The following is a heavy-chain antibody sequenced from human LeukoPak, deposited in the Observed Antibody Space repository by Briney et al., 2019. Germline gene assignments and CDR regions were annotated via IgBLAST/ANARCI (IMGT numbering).Heavy chain of an antibody. CDR2: IYYSGST. D-gene: IGHD3-10*02. CDR1: GGSISSGDYY. CDR3: ARHVRVRDWFDP. J-gene: IGHJ5*02. V-gene: IGHV4-30-4*08. Sequence: SETLSLTCTVSGGSISSGDYYWSWIRQPPGKGLEWIGYIYYSGSTYYNPSLKSRVTISVDTSKNQFSLKLSSVTAADTAVYYCARHVRVRDWFDPWGQGTLVTVSS.